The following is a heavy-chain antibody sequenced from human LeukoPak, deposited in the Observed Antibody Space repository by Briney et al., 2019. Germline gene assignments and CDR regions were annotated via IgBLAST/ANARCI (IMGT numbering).Heavy chain of an antibody. CDR1: GFTFSSYA. J-gene: IGHJ6*02. CDR3: ARVRGAVAGKGMDV. D-gene: IGHD6-19*01. Sequence: GGSLGLSCAASGFTFSSYAMHWVRQAPGKGLEWVAVISYDGSNKYYADSVKGRFTISRDNSENTLYLQMNSLRAEDTAVYYCARVRGAVAGKGMDVWGQGTTVTVSS. CDR2: ISYDGSNK. V-gene: IGHV3-30-3*01.